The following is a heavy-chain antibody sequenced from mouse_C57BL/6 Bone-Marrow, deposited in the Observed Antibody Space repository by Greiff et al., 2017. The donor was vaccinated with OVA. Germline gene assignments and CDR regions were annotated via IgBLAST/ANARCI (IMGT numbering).Heavy chain of an antibody. CDR2: IDPSDSYT. CDR1: GYTFTSYW. CDR3: AREGYYFDY. J-gene: IGHJ2*01. V-gene: IGHV1-69*01. Sequence: LKEPGAELVMPGASVKLSCKASGYTFTSYWMHWVKQRPGQGLEWIGEIDPSDSYTNYNQKFKGKSTLTVDKSSSTAYMQLSSLTSEDSAVYYCAREGYYFDYWGQGTTLTVSS.